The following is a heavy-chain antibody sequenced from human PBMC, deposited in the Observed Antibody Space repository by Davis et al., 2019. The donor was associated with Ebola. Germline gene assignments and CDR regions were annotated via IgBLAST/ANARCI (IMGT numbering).Heavy chain of an antibody. V-gene: IGHV1-3*01. J-gene: IGHJ6*02. CDR2: INAGNGNT. D-gene: IGHD5-12*01. CDR1: GYTFTSYA. CDR3: ARDIGMVASYGMDV. Sequence: AASVKVSCKASGYTFTSYAMHWVRQAPGQRLEWMGWINAGNGNTKYSQKFQGRVTITTDTSTSTAYMELRSLRSDDTAVYYCARDIGMVASYGMDVWGQGTTVTVSS.